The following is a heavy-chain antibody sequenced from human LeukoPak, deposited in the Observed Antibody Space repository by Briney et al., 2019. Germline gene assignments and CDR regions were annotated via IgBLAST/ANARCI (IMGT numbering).Heavy chain of an antibody. J-gene: IGHJ4*02. CDR2: ISYDGSNK. CDR3: ANLLAFDY. V-gene: IGHV3-30*18. Sequence: QPGGSLRLSCAASGFTFSSYSMNWVRQAPGKGLEWVAVISYDGSNKYYADSVKGRFTISRDNSKNTLYLQMNSLRAEDTAVYYCANLLAFDYWGQGTLVTVSS. D-gene: IGHD3-3*02. CDR1: GFTFSSYS.